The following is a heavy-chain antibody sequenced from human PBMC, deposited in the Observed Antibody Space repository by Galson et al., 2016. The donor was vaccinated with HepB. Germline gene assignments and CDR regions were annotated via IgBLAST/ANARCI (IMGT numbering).Heavy chain of an antibody. D-gene: IGHD1-26*01. Sequence: SLRLSCAASGFTFSTYNMNWVRQAPGKGLEWVSYISSSSSSLYYADSVKGRFTISRDNAKNSLYLQMNSLRDEDSAIYYCARDLNRMVGANGFWGRGTLVSVSS. V-gene: IGHV3-48*02. CDR3: ARDLNRMVGANGF. J-gene: IGHJ4*02. CDR2: ISSSSSSL. CDR1: GFTFSTYN.